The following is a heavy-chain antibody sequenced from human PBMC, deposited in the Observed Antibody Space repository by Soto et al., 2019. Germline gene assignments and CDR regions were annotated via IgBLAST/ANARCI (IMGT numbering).Heavy chain of an antibody. CDR2: IYYSGST. Sequence: SETLSLTCTVSGGSISSYYWSWIRQPPGKGLEWIGYIYYSGSTNYNPSLKSRVTISVDTSKNQFSLKLSSVTAADTAVYYCARGNYYDSSGYYDYWGQGTLVTVSS. J-gene: IGHJ4*02. CDR3: ARGNYYDSSGYYDY. D-gene: IGHD3-22*01. CDR1: GGSISSYY. V-gene: IGHV4-59*01.